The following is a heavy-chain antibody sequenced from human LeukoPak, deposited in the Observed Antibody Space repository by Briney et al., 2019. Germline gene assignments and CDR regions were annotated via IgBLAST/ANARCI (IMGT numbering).Heavy chain of an antibody. CDR2: ISYDGSNK. CDR3: AKDRERWVQWDYFDY. J-gene: IGHJ4*02. Sequence: GRSLRLSCSASGFTFSSYGMHCVRQAPGKGLEGVAVISYDGSNKYYADSVKGRFTISRDNSNNTLYLQMTRLSAEDTAVYYCAKDRERWVQWDYFDYWGQGTLVTVSS. V-gene: IGHV3-30*18. CDR1: GFTFSSYG. D-gene: IGHD5-24*01.